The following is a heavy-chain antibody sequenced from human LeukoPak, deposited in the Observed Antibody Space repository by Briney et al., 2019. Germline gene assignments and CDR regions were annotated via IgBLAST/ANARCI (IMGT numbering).Heavy chain of an antibody. CDR1: GGSISSYY. D-gene: IGHD1-26*01. Sequence: PSETLSLTCTVSGGSISSYYWSWIRQPPGKGLEWIGYIYTSGSTNYNPPLKSRVTISVDTSKNQFSLKLSSVTAADTAVYYCARRRASSYSDYIDYWGQGTLVTVSS. J-gene: IGHJ4*02. CDR3: ARRRASSYSDYIDY. CDR2: IYTSGST. V-gene: IGHV4-4*09.